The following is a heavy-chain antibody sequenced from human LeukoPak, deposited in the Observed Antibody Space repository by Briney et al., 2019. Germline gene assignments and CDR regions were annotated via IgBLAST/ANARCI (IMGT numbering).Heavy chain of an antibody. Sequence: SVKVSCKASGGTFSSYAISWGRQAPGQGLEWMGRIIPILGIANYAQKFQGRVTITADKSTSTAYMELSSLRSEDTAVYYCAREGWFGESFDYWGQGTLVTVSS. CDR1: GGTFSSYA. J-gene: IGHJ4*02. CDR3: AREGWFGESFDY. CDR2: IIPILGIA. V-gene: IGHV1-69*04. D-gene: IGHD3-10*01.